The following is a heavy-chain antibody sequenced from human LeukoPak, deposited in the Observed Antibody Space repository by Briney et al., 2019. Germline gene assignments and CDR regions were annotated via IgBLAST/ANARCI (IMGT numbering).Heavy chain of an antibody. D-gene: IGHD3-3*01. CDR2: IYYSGST. CDR3: ARESSGYDFWSGYRYFDY. Sequence: PSETLSLTCTVSGGSISSHYWSWIRQPPGKGLEWIGYIYYSGSTNYNPSLKSRVTISVDTSKNQFSLKLSSVTAADTAVYYCARESSGYDFWSGYRYFDYWGQGTLVTVSS. J-gene: IGHJ4*02. CDR1: GGSISSHY. V-gene: IGHV4-59*11.